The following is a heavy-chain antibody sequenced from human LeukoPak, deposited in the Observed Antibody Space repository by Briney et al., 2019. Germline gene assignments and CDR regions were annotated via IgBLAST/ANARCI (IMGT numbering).Heavy chain of an antibody. CDR2: ISSSGSTI. J-gene: IGHJ5*02. CDR3: AKDGYVSYGSP. CDR1: GFTFSSYE. D-gene: IGHD5-18*01. V-gene: IGHV3-48*03. Sequence: GGSLRLSCAASGFTFSSYEMNWVRQAPGKGLEWVSYISSSGSTIYYADSVKGRFTISRDNAKNSLYLQMNSLRAEDTAVYYCAKDGYVSYGSPWGQGTLVTVSS.